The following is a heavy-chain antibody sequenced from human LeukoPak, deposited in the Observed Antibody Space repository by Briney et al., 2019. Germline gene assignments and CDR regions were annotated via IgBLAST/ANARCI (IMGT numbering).Heavy chain of an antibody. Sequence: PGGSLRLSCAASGFTFDDYAMPWVRQAPGKGLEWVSGISWNSGSIGYADSVKGRFTISRDNAKNSLYLQMNSLRAEDTAVYYCARGHCSGGSCYSYYYHYYGMDVWGQGTTVTVSS. D-gene: IGHD2-15*01. J-gene: IGHJ6*02. V-gene: IGHV3-9*01. CDR2: ISWNSGSI. CDR3: ARGHCSGGSCYSYYYHYYGMDV. CDR1: GFTFDDYA.